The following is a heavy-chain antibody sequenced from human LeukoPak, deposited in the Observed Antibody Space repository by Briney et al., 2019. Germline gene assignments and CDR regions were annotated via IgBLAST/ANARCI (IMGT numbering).Heavy chain of an antibody. V-gene: IGHV4-39*01. Sequence: PSETLSRTCSVSGDSVSRSDSYWDWIRQPPGKGLEWIGTIYYSGRTYYSPSLKSRVTMSVDPSNNQFSLNLRSVTAADTALYYCARRRYYDGSGYLEWGQGTLLSVSS. CDR3: ARRRYYDGSGYLE. D-gene: IGHD3-22*01. CDR2: IYYSGRT. CDR1: GDSVSRSDSY. J-gene: IGHJ1*01.